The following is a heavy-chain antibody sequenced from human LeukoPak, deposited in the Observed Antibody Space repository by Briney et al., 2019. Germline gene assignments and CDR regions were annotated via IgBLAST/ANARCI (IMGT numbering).Heavy chain of an antibody. Sequence: GGSLRLSCAASGFTFSSYSMNWVRQAPGKGLEWVSSISSSSSYIYYADSVKGRFTISRDNAKNSLYLQMNSLRAEDTAVYYCARDYGGYVNARFDPWGQGTLVTVSS. CDR1: GFTFSSYS. J-gene: IGHJ5*02. V-gene: IGHV3-21*01. CDR2: ISSSSSYI. CDR3: ARDYGGYVNARFDP. D-gene: IGHD4-17*01.